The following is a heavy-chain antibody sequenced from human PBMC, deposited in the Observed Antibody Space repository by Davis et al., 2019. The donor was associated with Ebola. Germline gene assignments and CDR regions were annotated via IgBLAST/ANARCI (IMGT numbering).Heavy chain of an antibody. Sequence: GESLKISCVASGFTFSNYGMHWVRQAPGKGLEWVAFISYHGKNIPYADSVWGRFTISRDNSKNTLFLQINSLRAEDTALYYCAGGPWEFDFWGQGTLVTVSS. CDR2: ISYHGKNI. D-gene: IGHD1-26*01. CDR1: GFTFSNYG. J-gene: IGHJ4*02. V-gene: IGHV3-30*03. CDR3: AGGPWEFDF.